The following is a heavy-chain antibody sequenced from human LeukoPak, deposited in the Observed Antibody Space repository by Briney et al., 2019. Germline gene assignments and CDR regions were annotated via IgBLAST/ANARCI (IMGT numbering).Heavy chain of an antibody. D-gene: IGHD1-26*01. CDR3: ARVVLSGSSTRAFDI. CDR1: GFTFSSYA. Sequence: AGSLRLSCAASGFTFSSYAMHWVRQAPGKGLEWVAVISYDGSNKYYADSVKGRFTISRDNSKNTLYLQMNSLRAEDTAVYYCARVVLSGSSTRAFDIWGQGTMVSVSS. J-gene: IGHJ3*02. V-gene: IGHV3-30*04. CDR2: ISYDGSNK.